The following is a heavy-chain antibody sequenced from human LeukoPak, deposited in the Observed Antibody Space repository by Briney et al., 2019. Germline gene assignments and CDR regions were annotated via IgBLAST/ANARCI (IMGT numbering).Heavy chain of an antibody. J-gene: IGHJ4*02. CDR1: GYSFSSYW. Sequence: GESLKISCKGSGYSFSSYWIGWVRQMPGKGLEWMGVIYPGDSDTRYSPSFQGQVTFSVDKSISTAYVQWSSLKASDTAMYYCARGRYSYGPFDYWGQGTLVTVSS. V-gene: IGHV5-51*01. CDR2: IYPGDSDT. D-gene: IGHD5-18*01. CDR3: ARGRYSYGPFDY.